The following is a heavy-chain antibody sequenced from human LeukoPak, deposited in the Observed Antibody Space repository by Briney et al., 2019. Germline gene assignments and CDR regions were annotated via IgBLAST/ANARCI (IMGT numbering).Heavy chain of an antibody. CDR3: ASSYCGGDCYSLYYFDY. CDR1: GGSVSGYY. Sequence: SETLSLTCVVSGGSVSGYYWGWVRQPPGRGLEWIGYVYYSGSTNYNPSFKSRITISVDTSRNQFSLQLSSVTAADTAVYYCASSYCGGDCYSLYYFDYWGQGTLVTVSS. CDR2: VYYSGST. D-gene: IGHD2-21*02. V-gene: IGHV4-59*02. J-gene: IGHJ4*02.